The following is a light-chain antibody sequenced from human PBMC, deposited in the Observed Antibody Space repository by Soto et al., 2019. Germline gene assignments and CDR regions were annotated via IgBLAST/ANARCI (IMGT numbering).Light chain of an antibody. CDR1: QSVSSS. Sequence: DIQMTQSPSTLSAFVGDRVTITCRASQSVSSSLAWYQQKPGKAPKLLIYDASTLESGVPSRFSGSGYGTECTLTINSLQPGDFAPDYCQQYESFSPYTFGQGTRLEI. CDR3: QQYESFSPYT. J-gene: IGKJ2*01. V-gene: IGKV1-5*01. CDR2: DAS.